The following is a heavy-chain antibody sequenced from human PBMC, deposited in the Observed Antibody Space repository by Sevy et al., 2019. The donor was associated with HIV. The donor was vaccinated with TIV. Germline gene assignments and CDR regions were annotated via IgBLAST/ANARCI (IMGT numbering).Heavy chain of an antibody. CDR2: ISGSGGST. CDR3: AKFLSVAGTRGGICDY. Sequence: GGSLRLSCAASGFTFSSYAMSWVRQAPGKGLEWVSAISGSGGSTYYADSVKGRFTISRENSKNTLYLQMNSLRAEDTAVYYCAKFLSVAGTRGGICDYWGQGTLVTVSS. CDR1: GFTFSSYA. J-gene: IGHJ4*02. D-gene: IGHD6-19*01. V-gene: IGHV3-23*01.